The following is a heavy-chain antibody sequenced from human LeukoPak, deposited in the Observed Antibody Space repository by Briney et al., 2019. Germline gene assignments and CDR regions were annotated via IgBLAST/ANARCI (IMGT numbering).Heavy chain of an antibody. CDR1: GDSVSSNSAA. Sequence: SQTLSLTCAISGDSVSSNSAAWNWIRQSPSRGLEWLGRTYYRSKWYNDYAVSVKSRITINPDTSKNQFSLQLNSVTPEDTVVYYCAREGFKDYGDLNWFDPWGQGTLVTVSS. V-gene: IGHV6-1*01. D-gene: IGHD4-17*01. CDR2: TYYRSKWYN. J-gene: IGHJ5*02. CDR3: AREGFKDYGDLNWFDP.